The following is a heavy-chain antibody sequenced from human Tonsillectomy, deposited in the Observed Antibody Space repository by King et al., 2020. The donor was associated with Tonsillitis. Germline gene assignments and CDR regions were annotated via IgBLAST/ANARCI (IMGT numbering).Heavy chain of an antibody. CDR1: GFTFSSYW. D-gene: IGHD3-22*01. V-gene: IGHV3-7*01. Sequence: VQLVESGGGLVQPGGSLRLSCAASGFTFSSYWMSWVRQAPGKGLEWVANIKHDGSEKYYVDSVKGRFTISRDNAKNSLYLQMNSLRAEDTAGYYCARLTEYYDSSGYVWFDPWGQGTLVTVSS. CDR3: ARLTEYYDSSGYVWFDP. CDR2: IKHDGSEK. J-gene: IGHJ5*02.